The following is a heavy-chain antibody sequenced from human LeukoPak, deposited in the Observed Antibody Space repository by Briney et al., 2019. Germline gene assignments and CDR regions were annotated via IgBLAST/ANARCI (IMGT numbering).Heavy chain of an antibody. J-gene: IGHJ4*02. CDR2: IIPILGIA. V-gene: IGHV1-69*04. Sequence: SVKVSCKASGGTFSSYAISWVRQAPGQGLEWMGRIIPILGIANYAQKFQGRVTITAGKSTSTAYMELSSLRSEDTAVYYCARDRRTRGYSYGGLFDYWGQGTLVTVSS. D-gene: IGHD5-18*01. CDR1: GGTFSSYA. CDR3: ARDRRTRGYSYGGLFDY.